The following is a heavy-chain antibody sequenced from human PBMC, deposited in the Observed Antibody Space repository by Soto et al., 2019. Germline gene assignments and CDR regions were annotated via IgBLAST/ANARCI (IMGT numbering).Heavy chain of an antibody. CDR2: ISGSGGST. CDR3: AKGLEWPFYYFDY. J-gene: IGHJ4*02. D-gene: IGHD3-3*01. V-gene: IGHV3-23*01. CDR1: GFTVSSYA. Sequence: GGSIRLSCAASGFTVSSYAMSWVRQEPGKGLEWVSAISGSGGSTYYADSVKGRFTISRDNSKNTLYLQMNSLRAEDTAVYYCAKGLEWPFYYFDYWGQGTLVTVSS.